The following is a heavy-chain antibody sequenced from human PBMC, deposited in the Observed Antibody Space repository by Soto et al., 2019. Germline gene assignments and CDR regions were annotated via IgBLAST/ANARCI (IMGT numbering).Heavy chain of an antibody. V-gene: IGHV1-18*01. CDR2: INAYNGNT. CDR1: GYRFTSYG. CDR3: ARDWAPAGPLDY. Sequence: GASVKVSCKASGYRFTSYGIGWVRQAPGQGLEWMGWINAYNGNTNYAQNLQGRVTLTTDTSTSTAYMELRSLRSNDTAVYYCARDWAPAGPLDYWGQGTLVTVSS. J-gene: IGHJ4*02. D-gene: IGHD6-13*01.